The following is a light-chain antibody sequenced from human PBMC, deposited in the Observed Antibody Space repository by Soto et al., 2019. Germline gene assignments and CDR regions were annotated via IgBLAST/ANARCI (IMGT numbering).Light chain of an antibody. Sequence: EVVLTQSPSTLSLSLGEVATLSCRASQSVDRDLAWYRQRPGQPPSLLSQGASARATGVPARFSGSGSETEFPPTISLLAAEDFAVYCYQQNRWSPITLGQGTRLEIK. CDR2: GAS. CDR1: QSVDRD. V-gene: IGKV3-15*01. J-gene: IGKJ5*01. CDR3: QQNRWSPIT.